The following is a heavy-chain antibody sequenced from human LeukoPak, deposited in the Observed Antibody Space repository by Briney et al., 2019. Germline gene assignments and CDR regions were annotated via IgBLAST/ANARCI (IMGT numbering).Heavy chain of an antibody. CDR3: ARDFLYYGSGSYYPY. D-gene: IGHD3-10*01. J-gene: IGHJ4*02. CDR2: INPSGGST. Sequence: ASVKVSCKASGYTFTSYYMHWVRQAPGQGLEWMGIINPSGGSTNYAQKFQGRVTITADESASTAYMELSSLRSEDTAVYYCARDFLYYGSGSYYPYWGQGTLVTVSS. CDR1: GYTFTSYY. V-gene: IGHV1-46*01.